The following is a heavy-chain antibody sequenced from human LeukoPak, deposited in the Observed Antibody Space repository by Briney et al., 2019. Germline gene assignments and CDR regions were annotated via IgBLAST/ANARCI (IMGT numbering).Heavy chain of an antibody. J-gene: IGHJ4*02. CDR1: GYTFTGYY. V-gene: IGHV1-2*02. CDR3: ARDRRDGYNFRFNY. CDR2: INPNSGGT. Sequence: ASVKVSCKASGYTFTGYYMHWVRQAPGQGLEWMGWINPNSGGTNYAQKFQGRVTMTRDTSISTAYMELSRLRSDDTAVYYCARDRRDGYNFRFNYWGQGALVTVSS. D-gene: IGHD5-24*01.